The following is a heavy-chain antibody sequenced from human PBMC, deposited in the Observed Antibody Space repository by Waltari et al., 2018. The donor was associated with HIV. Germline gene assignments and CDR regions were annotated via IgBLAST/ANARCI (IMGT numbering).Heavy chain of an antibody. D-gene: IGHD3-10*01. J-gene: IGHJ4*02. CDR1: GGSFSGFY. V-gene: IGHV4-34*01. CDR3: AREGGLGTGTWFGEYRFDY. Sequence: QVQLQQWGAGLLKPSATLSLTCAGYGGSFSGFYWTWIRQSPGKGLEWSGESNHRRKTNYNPSLKRRATISVDTSKNQFSLRLSSVTAADTAAYYCAREGGLGTGTWFGEYRFDYWGQGTQVTVYS. CDR2: SNHRRKT.